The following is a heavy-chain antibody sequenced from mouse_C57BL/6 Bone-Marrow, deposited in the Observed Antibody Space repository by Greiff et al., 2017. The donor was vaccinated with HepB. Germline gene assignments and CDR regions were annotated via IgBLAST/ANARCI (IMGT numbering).Heavy chain of an antibody. J-gene: IGHJ2*01. CDR3: ARSPTFSRFDY. Sequence: QVQLKESGAELVRPGTSVKVSCKASGYAFTNYLIEWVKQRPGQGLEWIGVINPGSGGTNYNEKFKGKATLTADKSSSTAYMQLSSLTSEDSAVYFCARSPTFSRFDYWGQGTTLTVS. CDR2: INPGSGGT. CDR1: GYAFTNYL. V-gene: IGHV1-54*01. D-gene: IGHD1-1*01.